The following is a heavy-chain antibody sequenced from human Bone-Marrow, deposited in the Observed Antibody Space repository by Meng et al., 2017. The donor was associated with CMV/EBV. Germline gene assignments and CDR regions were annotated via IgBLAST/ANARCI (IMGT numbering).Heavy chain of an antibody. Sequence: SETLSLTCTVSGGSISSSRYYWGWIRQPPGKGLEWIGTTYYSGSTYYNPSLKSRVTISVDTSKNQFSLKLSSVTAADTAVYYCAGSYDLWVGSWFDPWGQGTLVTVSS. CDR2: TYYSGST. J-gene: IGHJ5*02. CDR3: AGSYDLWVGSWFDP. V-gene: IGHV4-39*07. CDR1: GGSISSSRYY. D-gene: IGHD3-3*01.